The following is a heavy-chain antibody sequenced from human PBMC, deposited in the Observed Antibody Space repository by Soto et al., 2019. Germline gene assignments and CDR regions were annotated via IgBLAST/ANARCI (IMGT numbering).Heavy chain of an antibody. J-gene: IGHJ4*02. CDR3: ARVFSSQFFDY. CDR1: GYTFTTYL. D-gene: IGHD6-6*01. Sequence: GESLKISCKGSGYTFTTYLIAWVRQMPGKGLEWMGIIYPDDSETRYRPSFRGQFTMSVDRSITTAYLQWTSLKASDTAMYYCARVFSSQFFDYWGQGTPVTVSS. CDR2: IYPDDSET. V-gene: IGHV5-51*01.